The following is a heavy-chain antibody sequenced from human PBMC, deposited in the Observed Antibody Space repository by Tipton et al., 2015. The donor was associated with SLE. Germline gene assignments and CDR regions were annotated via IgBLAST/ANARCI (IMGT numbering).Heavy chain of an antibody. Sequence: QLVQSGAELKKPGASVKVSCKASGYTFPNYVINWVRQAPGQGLEWMGWITAYNGNTKYPQKFQGRVLMTTDTSTNTAFMELRRLRSDDTALYYCVRDAVGWLDLWGQGTLVTVSS. CDR2: ITAYNGNT. CDR3: VRDAVGWLDL. J-gene: IGHJ5*02. D-gene: IGHD2-15*01. CDR1: GYTFPNYV. V-gene: IGHV1-18*01.